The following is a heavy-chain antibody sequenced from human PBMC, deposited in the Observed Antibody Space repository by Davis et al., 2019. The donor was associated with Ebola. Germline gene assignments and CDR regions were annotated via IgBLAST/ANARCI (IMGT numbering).Heavy chain of an antibody. CDR1: GFTFSSYG. CDR3: ARDIWMISPY. Sequence: GESLKISCAASGFTFSSYGMHWVRQAPGKGLEWVAVISYDGSNKYYADSVKGRFTISRDNSKNTLYLQMNSLRAEDTAVYYCARDIWMISPYWGQGTLVTVSS. CDR2: ISYDGSNK. J-gene: IGHJ4*02. V-gene: IGHV3-30*03. D-gene: IGHD3/OR15-3a*01.